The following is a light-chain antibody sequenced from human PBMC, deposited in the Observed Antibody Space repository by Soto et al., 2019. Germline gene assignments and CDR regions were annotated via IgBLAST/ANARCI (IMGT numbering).Light chain of an antibody. J-gene: IGLJ1*01. CDR2: DVS. Sequence: QSVLTQPASVSGSPGQSITISCTGTSSDVGGYNYVSWYQQHPGKAPKLMIYDVSNRPSGVSNRFSGSKSGNTASLTISGLQAEDEAVYYCSSYISISNLLYGFGTGTKVTVL. CDR1: SSDVGGYNY. V-gene: IGLV2-14*01. CDR3: SSYISISNLLYG.